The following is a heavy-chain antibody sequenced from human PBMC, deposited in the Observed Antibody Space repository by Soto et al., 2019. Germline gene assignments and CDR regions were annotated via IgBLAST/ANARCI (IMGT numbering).Heavy chain of an antibody. CDR1: GGSISSGGYY. CDR2: IYYSGST. CDR3: ARDPGDDFWSGYYGWFDP. J-gene: IGHJ5*02. V-gene: IGHV4-31*03. Sequence: SETLSLTCTVSGGSISSGGYYWSWIRQHPGKGLEWIGYIYYSGSTYYNPSLKSRVTISVDTSKNQFSLKLSSVTAADTAVYYCARDPGDDFWSGYYGWFDPWGQGTLVTVSS. D-gene: IGHD3-3*01.